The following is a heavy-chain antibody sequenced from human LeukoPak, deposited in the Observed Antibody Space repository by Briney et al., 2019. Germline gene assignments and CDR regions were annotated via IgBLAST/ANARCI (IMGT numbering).Heavy chain of an antibody. V-gene: IGHV4-34*01. CDR3: ARGRFSVYYFDY. CDR2: IILSGAT. Sequence: PSQSLSLTWGASGGSFSDYYWRLIRQPPGKGLGWMGEIILSGATSSNPSLKSRVTISMDPSKNQFSLKLSSVTAADTAVYYCARGRFSVYYFDYWGQGSLVTVSS. J-gene: IGHJ4*02. D-gene: IGHD3-3*02. CDR1: GGSFSDYY.